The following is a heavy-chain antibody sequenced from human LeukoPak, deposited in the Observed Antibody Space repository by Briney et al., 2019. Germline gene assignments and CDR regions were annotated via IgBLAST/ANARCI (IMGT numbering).Heavy chain of an antibody. CDR2: ISAYNGNT. J-gene: IGHJ5*02. Sequence: ASVKVSCKASGYTFTSYGISWVRQAPGQGLEWMGRISAYNGNTNYAQKLQGRVTMTTDTSTSTAYMELRSLRSDDTAVYYCARDNDPYDILTGYYSSGWFDPWGQGTLVTVSS. V-gene: IGHV1-18*01. D-gene: IGHD3-9*01. CDR3: ARDNDPYDILTGYYSSGWFDP. CDR1: GYTFTSYG.